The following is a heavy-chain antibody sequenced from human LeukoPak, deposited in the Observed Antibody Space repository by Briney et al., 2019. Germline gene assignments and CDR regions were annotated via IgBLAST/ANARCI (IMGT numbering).Heavy chain of an antibody. D-gene: IGHD1-26*01. CDR3: ARILVGSTHH. J-gene: IGHJ5*02. Sequence: GGSLRLSCTASGFTFRTFWMHWVRQPPAKGLVWVSRISGVENTTDYADSVKGRFTISRDNAKNTVYLQMNSLRVEDTAVDHCARILVGSTHHWGQGSLVTVSS. CDR1: GFTFRTFW. V-gene: IGHV3-74*01. CDR2: ISGVENTT.